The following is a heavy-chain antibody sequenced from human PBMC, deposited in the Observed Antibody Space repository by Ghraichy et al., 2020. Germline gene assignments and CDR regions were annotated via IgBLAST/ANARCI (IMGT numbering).Heavy chain of an antibody. CDR2: IKQDGSEK. J-gene: IGHJ4*02. Sequence: GSLRLSCAASGFTFSSYWMSWVRQAPGKGLEWVANIKQDGSEKYYVDSVKGRFTISRDNAKNSLYLQMNSLRAEDTAVYYCAREEKYYYDSSGSVFDYWGQGTLVTVSS. D-gene: IGHD3-22*01. CDR3: AREEKYYYDSSGSVFDY. CDR1: GFTFSSYW. V-gene: IGHV3-7*01.